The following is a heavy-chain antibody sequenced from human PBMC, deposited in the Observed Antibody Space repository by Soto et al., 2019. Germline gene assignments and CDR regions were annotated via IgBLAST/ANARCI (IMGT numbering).Heavy chain of an antibody. V-gene: IGHV4-59*01. CDR2: IYYSGST. Sequence: SETLSLTCTVSGFYISSYDWILIRQPPGKGLEWIGYIYYSGSTNYNPSLKSRVTISVDTSKNQFSLKLSSVTAADTAVYYCARGQRSGYEYYYYMDVWGKGTTVTVSS. D-gene: IGHD5-12*01. CDR3: ARGQRSGYEYYYYMDV. J-gene: IGHJ6*03. CDR1: GFYISSYD.